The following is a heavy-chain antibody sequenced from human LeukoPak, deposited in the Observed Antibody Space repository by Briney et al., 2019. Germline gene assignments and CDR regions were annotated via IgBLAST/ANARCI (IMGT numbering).Heavy chain of an antibody. V-gene: IGHV1-2*02. CDR3: ARGLLIYYYDSSGYYPN. CDR1: GYTFTGYY. J-gene: IGHJ4*02. CDR2: INPNSGGT. D-gene: IGHD3-22*01. Sequence: ASVKVSCKASGYTFTGYYMHWVRQAPGQGLEWMGWINPNSGGTNYAQKFQGRVTMTRDTSISTAYMELSRLRSDDTAVYYCARGLLIYYYDSSGYYPNWGQGTLVTVSS.